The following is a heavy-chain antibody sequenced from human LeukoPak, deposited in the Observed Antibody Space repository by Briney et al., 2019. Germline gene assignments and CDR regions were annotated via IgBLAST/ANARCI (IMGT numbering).Heavy chain of an antibody. J-gene: IGHJ4*02. CDR1: GFTFSSYS. Sequence: PGGALRLSFAASGFTFSSYSMNWVRPAPGKGLGWVSSISSSSSYIYYADSVKGRFTISRDNAKNSLYLQMNSLRAEDTAVYYCGTGYYDFWFFNYWGQGTLVTVSS. CDR3: GTGYYDFWFFNY. V-gene: IGHV3-21*01. D-gene: IGHD3-3*01. CDR2: ISSSSSYI.